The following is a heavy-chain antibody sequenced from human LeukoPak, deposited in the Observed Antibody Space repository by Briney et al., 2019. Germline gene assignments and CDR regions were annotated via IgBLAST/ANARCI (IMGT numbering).Heavy chain of an antibody. V-gene: IGHV3-23*01. J-gene: IGHJ4*02. Sequence: GGSLRLSCAASGFTFSSYAMSWVRQAPGKGLEWVSAISGSGGSTYYAESVKGRFTMSRDNSKNTLYLHMNSLRVEDSAVYYCAKDPAHSWNWSFDYWGQGTLVTVSS. CDR2: ISGSGGST. CDR3: AKDPAHSWNWSFDY. CDR1: GFTFSSYA. D-gene: IGHD1-7*01.